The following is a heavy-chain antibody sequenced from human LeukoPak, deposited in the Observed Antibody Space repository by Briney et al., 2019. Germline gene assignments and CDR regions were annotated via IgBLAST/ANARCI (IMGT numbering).Heavy chain of an antibody. CDR2: IYYSGST. V-gene: IGHV4-59*08. Sequence: SETLSLTCTVSGGSISSYYWSWIRQPPGKGLEWIGYIYYSGSTNYNPSLKSRVTISVDTPKNQFSLKLSSVTAADTAVYYCARHDIAAAGTPWFDPWGQGTLVTVSS. D-gene: IGHD6-13*01. CDR3: ARHDIAAAGTPWFDP. CDR1: GGSISSYY. J-gene: IGHJ5*02.